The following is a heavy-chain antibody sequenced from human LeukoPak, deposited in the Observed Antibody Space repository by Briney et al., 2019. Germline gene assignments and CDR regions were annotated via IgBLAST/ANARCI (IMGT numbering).Heavy chain of an antibody. J-gene: IGHJ4*02. CDR3: ARGSRGYSYG. V-gene: IGHV4-34*01. CDR1: GGSFSGYY. CDR2: INHSGST. D-gene: IGHD5-18*01. Sequence: SETLSLTCAVYGGSFSGYYWSWIRQPPGKGLEWIGEINHSGSTNYNPSLKSRVTISVDTSKNQFSLKLSSVTAADTAVYYCARGSRGYSYGWGQGTLVTVSS.